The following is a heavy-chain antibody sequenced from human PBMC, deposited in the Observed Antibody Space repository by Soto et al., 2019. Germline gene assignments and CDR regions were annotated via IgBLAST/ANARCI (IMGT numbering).Heavy chain of an antibody. CDR3: ARDSRSGYYLEY. CDR2: IYHSGGT. D-gene: IGHD3-22*01. CDR1: GDSISSGGYS. V-gene: IGHV4-30-2*01. Sequence: QLQLQESGSGLVKPSQTLSLTCAVSGDSISSGGYSWNWIRQPPGKGQEWIGYIYHSGGTDYNPSLKSRVTITVDSSNNQFSLKLNSVTAADTAVYYCARDSRSGYYLEYWGQGTLVTVSS. J-gene: IGHJ4*02.